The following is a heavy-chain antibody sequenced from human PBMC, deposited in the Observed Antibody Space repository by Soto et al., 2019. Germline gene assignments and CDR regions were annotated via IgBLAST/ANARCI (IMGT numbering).Heavy chain of an antibody. CDR3: ARGRIAVAGDFDY. CDR1: GYTFTSYA. D-gene: IGHD6-19*01. V-gene: IGHV1-3*01. Sequence: ASVKVSCKASGYTFTSYAMHWVRQAPGQRLEWMGWINAGNGNTKYSQKFQGRVTITRDTSASTAYMELSSLRSEDTAVYCCARGRIAVAGDFDYWGQGTLVTVSS. J-gene: IGHJ4*02. CDR2: INAGNGNT.